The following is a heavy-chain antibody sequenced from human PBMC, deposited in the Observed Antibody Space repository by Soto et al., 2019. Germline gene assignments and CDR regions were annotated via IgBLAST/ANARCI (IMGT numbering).Heavy chain of an antibody. CDR2: ISSSSSYI. Sequence: PGGSLRLSCAASGFTFSSYSMNWVRQAPGKGLEWVSSISSSSSYIYYADSVEGRFTISRDNAKNSLYLQMNSLRAEDTAVYYCEREPPQHEAFDIWGQGTMVTVSS. CDR1: GFTFSSYS. D-gene: IGHD6-13*01. CDR3: EREPPQHEAFDI. V-gene: IGHV3-21*01. J-gene: IGHJ3*02.